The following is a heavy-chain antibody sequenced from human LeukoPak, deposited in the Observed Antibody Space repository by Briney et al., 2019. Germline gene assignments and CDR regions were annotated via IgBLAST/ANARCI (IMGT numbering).Heavy chain of an antibody. V-gene: IGHV4-39*07. CDR3: ARGVGASLYAFDI. D-gene: IGHD1-26*01. CDR2: IYYSGST. Sequence: SETLSLTCTVSGGSISSSSYYWGWIRQPPGKGLEWIGSIYYSGSTYYNPSLKSRVTISVDTSKNQFSLKLSSVTAADTAVYYCARGVGASLYAFDIWGQGTMVTVSS. J-gene: IGHJ3*02. CDR1: GGSISSSSYY.